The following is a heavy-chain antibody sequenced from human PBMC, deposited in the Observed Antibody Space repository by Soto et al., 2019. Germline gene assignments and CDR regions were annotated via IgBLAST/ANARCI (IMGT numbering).Heavy chain of an antibody. V-gene: IGHV4-30-2*01. CDR3: ARNDGHYVADY. J-gene: IGHJ4*02. D-gene: IGHD4-17*01. Sequence: QLQLQESGSGLVKPSQTLSLTCAVSGGSISSGGYSWSWIRQPPGKGLEWIGYIYHSGSTYYNPALKSRVTTSVDRSKNQFSLKLSSVTAADTAVYCCARNDGHYVADYWGQGTLVSVSS. CDR2: IYHSGST. CDR1: GGSISSGGYS.